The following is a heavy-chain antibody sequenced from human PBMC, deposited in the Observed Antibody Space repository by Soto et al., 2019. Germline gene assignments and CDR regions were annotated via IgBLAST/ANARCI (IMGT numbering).Heavy chain of an antibody. CDR3: ARYREVVPAAMTERDYYYYGMDV. Sequence: ASVKVSCKASGYTFTSYGISWVRQAPGQGLEWMGWISAYNGNTNYAQKLQGRVTMTTDTSTSTAYMELRSLRSDDTAVYYCARYREVVPAAMTERDYYYYGMDVWGQGTTVTVSS. CDR2: ISAYNGNT. V-gene: IGHV1-18*01. D-gene: IGHD2-2*01. CDR1: GYTFTSYG. J-gene: IGHJ6*02.